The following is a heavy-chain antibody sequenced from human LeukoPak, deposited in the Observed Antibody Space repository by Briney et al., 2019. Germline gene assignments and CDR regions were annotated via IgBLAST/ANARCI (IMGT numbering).Heavy chain of an antibody. D-gene: IGHD2-8*01. Sequence: SVKVSCKASGGTFSSYAISWVRQAPGQGLEWMGRIIPIFGRANYAQKFQGRVTITTDESTRTAYMALSRLRSADTAVYYCAREDIVLMVYGSYFDYWGQGTLVTVSS. CDR1: GGTFSSYA. J-gene: IGHJ4*02. CDR3: AREDIVLMVYGSYFDY. V-gene: IGHV1-69*05. CDR2: IIPIFGRA.